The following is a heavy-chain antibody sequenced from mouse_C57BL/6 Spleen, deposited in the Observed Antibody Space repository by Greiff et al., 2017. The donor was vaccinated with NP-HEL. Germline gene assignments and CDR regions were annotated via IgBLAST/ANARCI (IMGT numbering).Heavy chain of an antibody. Sequence: QVQLQQPGAELVRPGSSVKLSCKASGYTFTSYWMHWVKQRPIQGLEWIGNIDPSDSETHYNQKFKDKATLTVDKSSSTAYMQLSSLTSEDSAVYYCARGNTYDSNYACAYWGQGTLVTVSA. D-gene: IGHD2-5*01. J-gene: IGHJ3*01. CDR2: IDPSDSET. V-gene: IGHV1-52*01. CDR1: GYTFTSYW. CDR3: ARGNTYDSNYACAY.